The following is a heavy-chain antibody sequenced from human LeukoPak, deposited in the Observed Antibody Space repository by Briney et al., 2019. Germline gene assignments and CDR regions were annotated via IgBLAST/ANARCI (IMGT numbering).Heavy chain of an antibody. V-gene: IGHV4-59*06. D-gene: IGHD1-26*01. CDR2: IYYSGST. J-gene: IGHJ4*02. Sequence: SETLSLTCTVSGGSISSYYWSWIRQPPGKGLEWIGYIYYSGSTYYNPSLKSRVTISVDTSKNQFSLKLSSVTAADTAVYYCARVAVGAASPDYWGQGTLVTVSS. CDR1: GGSISSYY. CDR3: ARVAVGAASPDY.